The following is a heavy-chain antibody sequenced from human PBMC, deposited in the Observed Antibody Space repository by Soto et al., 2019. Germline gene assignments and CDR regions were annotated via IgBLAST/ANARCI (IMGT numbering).Heavy chain of an antibody. D-gene: IGHD6-19*01. CDR3: AVAVAGPTAIGY. CDR1: GFTFSSYW. J-gene: IGHJ4*02. CDR2: INSDGSST. Sequence: EVQLVEYGGGLVQPGGSLRLSCAASGFTFSSYWMHWVRQAPGKGLVWVSRINSDGSSTSYADSVKGRFTISRDNAKNTLYLQMNSLRAEDTAVYYCAVAVAGPTAIGYWGQGTLVTVSS. V-gene: IGHV3-74*01.